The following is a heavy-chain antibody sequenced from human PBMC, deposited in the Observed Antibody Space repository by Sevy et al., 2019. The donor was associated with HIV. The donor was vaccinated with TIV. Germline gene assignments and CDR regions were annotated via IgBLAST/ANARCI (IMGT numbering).Heavy chain of an antibody. CDR2: ISFDGTLE. Sequence: GGSLRLSCAASGFMFSTFGMHWVRQAPGKGLEWVAFISFDGTLEYYADSIKGRFTISRDNSKNTLYLEMSSLRTEDTAVYYCARDRFCTYTDCYNWFDPLGQRTPVTVSS. V-gene: IGHV3-30*02. D-gene: IGHD2-8*01. CDR3: ARDRFCTYTDCYNWFDP. CDR1: GFMFSTFG. J-gene: IGHJ5*02.